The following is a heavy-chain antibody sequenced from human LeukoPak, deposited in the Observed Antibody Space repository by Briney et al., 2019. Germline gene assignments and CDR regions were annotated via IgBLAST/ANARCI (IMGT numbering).Heavy chain of an antibody. CDR2: IIPIFGTA. CDR3: ARGLSFPPDLHNWFDP. J-gene: IGHJ5*02. D-gene: IGHD3-16*02. Sequence: GSSVKIFCKASGGTFSSYAISWVRQAPGQGLEWMGGIIPIFGTANYAQKFQGRVTITADESTSTAYMELSSLRSEDTAVYYCARGLSFPPDLHNWFDPWGRGTLVTVSS. CDR1: GGTFSSYA. V-gene: IGHV1-69*01.